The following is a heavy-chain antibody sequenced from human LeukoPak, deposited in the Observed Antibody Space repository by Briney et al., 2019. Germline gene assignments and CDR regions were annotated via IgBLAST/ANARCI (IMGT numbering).Heavy chain of an antibody. Sequence: SQTLSLTCAISGDSVSSNSAAWNWIRQSPSRGLEWLERTYYRSKWYNDYAVSVKSRITVNPDTSKNQFSLKLSSVTAADTAVYYCARGAYYYGSGKIFDYWGQGTLVTVSS. V-gene: IGHV6-1*01. CDR3: ARGAYYYGSGKIFDY. CDR1: GDSVSSNSAA. CDR2: TYYRSKWYN. J-gene: IGHJ4*02. D-gene: IGHD3-10*01.